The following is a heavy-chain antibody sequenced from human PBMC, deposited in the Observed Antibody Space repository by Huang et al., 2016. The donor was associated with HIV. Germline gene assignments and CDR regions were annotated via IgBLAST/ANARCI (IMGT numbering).Heavy chain of an antibody. Sequence: QMQLQQRGAGLLKPSETMSLTCGVSGGSFTGNYLTWIRQAPGKGLEWIGEVNDSGDTNYHPSLNGRVTISLDKSNRELSLNLRSVTAADTAVYYCARQWTILERLLGLDVWGQGTTVIVSS. J-gene: IGHJ6*02. CDR3: ARQWTILERLLGLDV. CDR1: GGSFTGNY. D-gene: IGHD3-3*01. V-gene: IGHV4-34*02. CDR2: VNDSGDT.